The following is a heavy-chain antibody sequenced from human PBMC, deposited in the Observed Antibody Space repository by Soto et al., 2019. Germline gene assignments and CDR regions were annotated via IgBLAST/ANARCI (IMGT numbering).Heavy chain of an antibody. V-gene: IGHV1-3*01. CDR1: GYTFSDYP. J-gene: IGHJ6*02. CDR3: ERPKSRDYYGVDV. Sequence: QVQLVQSGAEVKKPGASVKVSCKASGYTFSDYPMHWVRQAPGQTVEWMGWINAGQDNTRYAQKLQGRVTITRDTSASTDDMELSSLGFEDTAVYYLERPKSRDYYGVDVWGQGNAVTVSS. CDR2: INAGQDNT.